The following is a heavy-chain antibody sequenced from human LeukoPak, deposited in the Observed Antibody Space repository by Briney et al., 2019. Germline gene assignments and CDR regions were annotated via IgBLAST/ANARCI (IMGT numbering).Heavy chain of an antibody. CDR2: IIPIFGTA. CDR3: ARVDYGSGSYYNFDY. Sequence: APVKVSCKASGGTFSSYAISWVRQAPGPGLEWMGGIIPIFGTANYAQKFQGRVTITADESTSTAYMELSSLRSEDTAVYYCARVDYGSGSYYNFDYWGQGTLVTVSS. D-gene: IGHD3-10*01. V-gene: IGHV1-69*13. CDR1: GGTFSSYA. J-gene: IGHJ4*02.